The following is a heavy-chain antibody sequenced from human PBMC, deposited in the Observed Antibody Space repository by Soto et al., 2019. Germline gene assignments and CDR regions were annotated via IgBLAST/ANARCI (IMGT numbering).Heavy chain of an antibody. J-gene: IGHJ3*02. CDR2: IYHSGST. D-gene: IGHD3-16*02. Sequence: SETLSLTCAVSGGSISSSNWWSWVRQPPGKGLEWIGEIYHSGSTNYNPSLKSRVTISVDKSKNQFSLKLSSVTAADTAVYYCARDQKYVWGSYRYSVGAFDIWGQGXMVTV. CDR3: ARDQKYVWGSYRYSVGAFDI. CDR1: GGSISSSNW. V-gene: IGHV4-4*02.